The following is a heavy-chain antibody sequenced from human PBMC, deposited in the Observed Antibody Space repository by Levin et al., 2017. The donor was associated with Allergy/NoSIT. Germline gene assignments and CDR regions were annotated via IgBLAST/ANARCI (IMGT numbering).Heavy chain of an antibody. Sequence: SCEASGLIFSIYGMHWVRQAPGKGLEWVAITSNDESHKYYADSVKGRFTISRDNSKSTLYLQMNSLRPEDTAVYYCAKGGSFDSWGQGTLVTVSS. J-gene: IGHJ4*02. CDR3: AKGGSFDS. V-gene: IGHV3-30*18. CDR1: GLIFSIYG. CDR2: TSNDESHK.